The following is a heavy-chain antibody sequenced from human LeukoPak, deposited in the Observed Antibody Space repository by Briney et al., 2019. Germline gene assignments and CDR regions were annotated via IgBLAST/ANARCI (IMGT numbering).Heavy chain of an antibody. D-gene: IGHD4-17*01. CDR1: GFTFSSYS. J-gene: IGHJ5*02. CDR2: ISSSSSYI. Sequence: RSGRSLRLSCAASGFTFSSYSMNCVRQAPGKGLEWVSSISSSSSYIYYADSVKRRFTISRDNAKNSLYLQMNSLRAEDTAVYYCARDRPDYGDYVLFDPWGQGTLVTVSS. V-gene: IGHV3-21*01. CDR3: ARDRPDYGDYVLFDP.